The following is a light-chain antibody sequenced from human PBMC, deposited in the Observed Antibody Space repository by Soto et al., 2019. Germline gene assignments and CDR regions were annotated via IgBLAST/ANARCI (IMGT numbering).Light chain of an antibody. Sequence: DIQMPQSPSTLSASVGDRVTITCRASQHISDWLAWYQQKPGKGPKVLIYDASNLESGVPSRFSGSGSGTDFTLTISRLEPEEFAVYYCQQYTSSLNTVGQGTRLAI. CDR1: QHISDW. J-gene: IGKJ5*01. V-gene: IGKV1-5*01. CDR2: DAS. CDR3: QQYTSSLNT.